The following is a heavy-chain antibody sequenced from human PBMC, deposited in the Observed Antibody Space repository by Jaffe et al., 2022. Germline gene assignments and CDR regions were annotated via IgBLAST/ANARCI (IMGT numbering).Heavy chain of an antibody. CDR2: ISAYNGNT. Sequence: QVQLVQSGAEVKKPGASVKVSCKASGYTFTSYGISWVRQAPGQGLEWMGWISAYNGNTNYAQKLQGRVTMTTDTSTSTAYMELRSLRSDDTAVYYCARDHEIAAAGTSWTADDAFDIWGQGTMVTVSS. D-gene: IGHD6-13*01. J-gene: IGHJ3*02. CDR1: GYTFTSYG. CDR3: ARDHEIAAAGTSWTADDAFDI. V-gene: IGHV1-18*01.